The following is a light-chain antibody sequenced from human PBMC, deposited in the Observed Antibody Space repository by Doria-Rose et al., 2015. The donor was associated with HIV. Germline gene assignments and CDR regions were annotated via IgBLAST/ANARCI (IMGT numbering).Light chain of an antibody. CDR1: QSLLYTSKNY. CDR3: QQYYDTPS. CDR2: WAS. Sequence: TQSPESLGMSLGERATLNCKSNQSLLYTSKNYLAWYQQKPGQPPKLLIYWASTRQSGVPARFSGSGSGTDFTLTISSLEAEDVAVYYCQQYYDTPSFGPGTKVDIK. J-gene: IGKJ3*01. V-gene: IGKV4-1*01.